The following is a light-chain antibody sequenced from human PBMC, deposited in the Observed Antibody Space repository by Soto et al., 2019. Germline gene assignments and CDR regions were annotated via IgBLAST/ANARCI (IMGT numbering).Light chain of an antibody. V-gene: IGKV1-5*03. CDR3: QQYNSYWT. CDR2: QAS. Sequence: IQLTHYHSFLSASLVARITIXWRAIHNIISWLAWYQQKSGKAPKLLIYQASSLESGVPSRLSGSGSGTEFTLTISSLQPDDFATYYCQQYNSYWTFGQGTKVDIK. CDR1: HNIISW. J-gene: IGKJ1*01.